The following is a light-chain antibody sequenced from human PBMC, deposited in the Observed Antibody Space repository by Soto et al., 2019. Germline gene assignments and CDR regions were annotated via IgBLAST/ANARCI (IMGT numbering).Light chain of an antibody. CDR3: SSYTSSRTVI. CDR1: SSDVGGYTF. Sequence: QSLLTQPASVSGSPGQSITISCTGTSSDVGGYTFVSWYQHHPGKGPKLLISEVSNRPSGVSNRFSGSKSGNTASLTISGLQTEDAADYYCSSYTSSRTVIFGGGTKLTVL. J-gene: IGLJ2*01. CDR2: EVS. V-gene: IGLV2-14*01.